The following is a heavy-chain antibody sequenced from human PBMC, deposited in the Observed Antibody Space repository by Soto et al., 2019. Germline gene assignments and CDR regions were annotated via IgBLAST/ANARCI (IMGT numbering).Heavy chain of an antibody. Sequence: SETLSLTCTVSGGSISSGGYYWSWIRQHPGKGLEWIGYIYYSGGTYYNPSLKSRVTISVDTSKNQFSLKLSSVTAADTAVYYCARDTVSSDYYYYYGMDVWGQGTTVTVSS. CDR2: IYYSGGT. D-gene: IGHD4-17*01. V-gene: IGHV4-31*03. CDR1: GGSISSGGYY. J-gene: IGHJ6*02. CDR3: ARDTVSSDYYYYYGMDV.